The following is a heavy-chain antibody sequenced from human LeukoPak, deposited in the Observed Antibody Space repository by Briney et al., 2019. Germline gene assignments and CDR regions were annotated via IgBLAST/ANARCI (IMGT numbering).Heavy chain of an antibody. D-gene: IGHD3-9*01. Sequence: PGGSLRLSCAASGFTVSSNYMSWVRQAPGKGLEWVSYISSSSSTIYYADSVKGRFTISRDNAKNSLYLQMNSLRAEDTAVYYCAIHYYDILTGYYDHFDYWGQGALVTVSS. CDR2: ISSSSSTI. J-gene: IGHJ4*02. CDR1: GFTVSSNY. V-gene: IGHV3-48*04. CDR3: AIHYYDILTGYYDHFDY.